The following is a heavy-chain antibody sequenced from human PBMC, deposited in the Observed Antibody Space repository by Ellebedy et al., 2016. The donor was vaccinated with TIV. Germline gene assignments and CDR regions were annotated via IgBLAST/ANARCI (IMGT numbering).Heavy chain of an antibody. CDR1: GFTFSDAW. CDR3: LTGPYFDY. V-gene: IGHV3-15*01. Sequence: PGGSLRLSCAVSGFTFSDAWMTWVRQAPGKGLEWVGRIKTKTDGETTDYAAPVKGRFTLSRDDSRNMLYLQMNSLKTEDTAVYYCLTGPYFDYWGQGTLVTVSS. D-gene: IGHD3-16*01. CDR2: IKTKTDGETT. J-gene: IGHJ4*02.